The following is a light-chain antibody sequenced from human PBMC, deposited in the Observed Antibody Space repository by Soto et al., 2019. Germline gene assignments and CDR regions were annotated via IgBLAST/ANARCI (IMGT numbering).Light chain of an antibody. Sequence: QSVLTQPPSVSGAPGQRVSISCTGSSSNIGADYDVHWYQHLPGSAPRLLIYGNTNRPSGVPDRFSGSKSGTSASLVITGLRAEDEADYYCHSYDSSLSGSVFGGGTKLTV. CDR2: GNT. J-gene: IGLJ3*02. V-gene: IGLV1-40*01. CDR3: HSYDSSLSGSV. CDR1: SSNIGADYD.